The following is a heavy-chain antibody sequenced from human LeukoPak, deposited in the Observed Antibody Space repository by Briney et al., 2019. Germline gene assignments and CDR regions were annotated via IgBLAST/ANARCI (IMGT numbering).Heavy chain of an antibody. Sequence: SGTLSLTCAVYGGSFSGYYWSWIRQPPGKGLERIGEINHSGSTNYNPSLKSRVTISVDTSKNQFSLKLSSVTAADTAVYYCAGTYYYDSSGRSPRASDAFDIWGQGTMVTVSS. CDR2: INHSGST. CDR3: AGTYYYDSSGRSPRASDAFDI. D-gene: IGHD3-22*01. J-gene: IGHJ3*02. V-gene: IGHV4-34*01. CDR1: GGSFSGYY.